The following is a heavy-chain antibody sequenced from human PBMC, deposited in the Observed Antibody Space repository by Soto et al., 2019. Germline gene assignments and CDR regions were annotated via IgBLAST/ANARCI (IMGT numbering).Heavy chain of an antibody. Sequence: SVKVSCKASGGTFSSYAISWVRQAPGQGLEWMGGIIPIFGTANYAQKFQGRVTITADESTSTAYMELSSLRSEDTAVYYCARGDCSGGSCHEKYYYYYFGMDVWGQGTTVTVYS. CDR2: IIPIFGTA. CDR3: ARGDCSGGSCHEKYYYYYFGMDV. CDR1: GGTFSSYA. V-gene: IGHV1-69*13. J-gene: IGHJ6*02. D-gene: IGHD2-15*01.